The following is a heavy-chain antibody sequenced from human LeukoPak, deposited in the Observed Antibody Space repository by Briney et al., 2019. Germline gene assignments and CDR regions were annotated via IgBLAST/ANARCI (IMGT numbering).Heavy chain of an antibody. V-gene: IGHV1-69*05. Sequence: GASVKVSCKASGGTFSSYAISWVRQAPGQGLEWMGRIIPIFGTASYAQKFQGRVTITTDESTSTAYMELSSLRSEDTAVYYCAREWFGVRFDPWGQGTLVTVSS. CDR3: AREWFGVRFDP. CDR2: IIPIFGTA. J-gene: IGHJ5*02. CDR1: GGTFSSYA. D-gene: IGHD3-10*01.